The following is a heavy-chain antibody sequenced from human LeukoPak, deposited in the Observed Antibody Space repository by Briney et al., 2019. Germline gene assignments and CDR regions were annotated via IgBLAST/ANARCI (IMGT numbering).Heavy chain of an antibody. Sequence: GGSLRLSCAASGFTFSSSEMNWVRQAPGKGLEWVSYITSSGGTTYYADSVKGRFTISRDNARNSLYLQMNSLRAEDMAVYYCARDQRWFGALDFWGQGTLVTVSS. CDR1: GFTFSSSE. V-gene: IGHV3-48*03. CDR2: ITSSGGTT. D-gene: IGHD3-10*01. CDR3: ARDQRWFGALDF. J-gene: IGHJ4*02.